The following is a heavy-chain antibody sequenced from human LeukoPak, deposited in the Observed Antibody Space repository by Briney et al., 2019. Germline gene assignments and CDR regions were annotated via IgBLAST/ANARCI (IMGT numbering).Heavy chain of an antibody. Sequence: GGSLRLSCAASGFTFSNYEMNWVRQASGKGLEWVGRIRSKANSYATAYAASVKGRFTISRDDSKNTAYLQMNSLKTEDTAVYYCTRQRYSFDYWGQGTLVTVSS. D-gene: IGHD5-18*01. V-gene: IGHV3-73*01. CDR2: IRSKANSYAT. CDR1: GFTFSNYE. J-gene: IGHJ4*02. CDR3: TRQRYSFDY.